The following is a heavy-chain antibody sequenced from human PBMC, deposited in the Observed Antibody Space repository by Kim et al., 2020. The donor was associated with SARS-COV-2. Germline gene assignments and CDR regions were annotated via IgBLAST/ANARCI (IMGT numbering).Heavy chain of an antibody. V-gene: IGHV4-39*01. CDR3: ARHWDVRLAAAGANFDY. D-gene: IGHD6-13*01. Sequence: LKSRVTISVDTSKNQFSLKLSSVTAADTAVYYCARHWDVRLAAAGANFDYWGQGTLVTVSS. J-gene: IGHJ4*02.